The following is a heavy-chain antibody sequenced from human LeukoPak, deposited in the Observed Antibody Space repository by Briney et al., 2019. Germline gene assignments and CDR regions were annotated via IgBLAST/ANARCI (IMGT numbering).Heavy chain of an antibody. CDR2: IYPGGSNT. Sequence: GESLKISCKGSGYIFTSYWIGWVRQMPGKGLEWMGIIYPGGSNTRYSPSFQGQVTISADKSISTAYLQWTSLKASDTAMYYCARSYGQQLSLDYWGQGTLVTVSS. CDR1: GYIFTSYW. J-gene: IGHJ4*02. V-gene: IGHV5-51*01. D-gene: IGHD6-13*01. CDR3: ARSYGQQLSLDY.